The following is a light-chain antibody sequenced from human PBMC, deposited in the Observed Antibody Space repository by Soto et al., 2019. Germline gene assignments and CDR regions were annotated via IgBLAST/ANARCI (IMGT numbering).Light chain of an antibody. CDR2: YDT. CDR1: NIGNRD. CDR3: QVWASSSGV. V-gene: IGLV3-21*04. J-gene: IGLJ3*02. Sequence: SYELTQSPSVSVAPGETASITCGGDNIGNRDVHWYQKRTGQAPVAVIYYDTNRPSGVPDRFSSYTSGNTATLTITRVEAGDEADYYCQVWASSSGVFGGGTKLTVL.